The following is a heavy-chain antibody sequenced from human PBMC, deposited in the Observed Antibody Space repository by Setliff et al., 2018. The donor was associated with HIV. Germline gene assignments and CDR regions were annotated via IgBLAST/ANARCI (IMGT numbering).Heavy chain of an antibody. CDR3: ARDIGTVWHNWFDP. CDR2: INTGSNGNT. D-gene: IGHD3-16*02. CDR1: GYTFTRNL. Sequence: VASVKVSCKASGYTFTRNLIHWMRQAPGQSLEWMGWINTGSNGNTKYSQKFQGRVTITRDTSASTVYMELSSLKSEDTAVYYCARDIGTVWHNWFDPWGQGTLVTVSS. V-gene: IGHV1-3*04. J-gene: IGHJ5*02.